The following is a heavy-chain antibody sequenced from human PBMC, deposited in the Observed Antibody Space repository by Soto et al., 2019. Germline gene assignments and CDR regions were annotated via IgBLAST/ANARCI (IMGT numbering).Heavy chain of an antibody. CDR1: GFTFSNSW. Sequence: RRLSCAASGFTFSNSWMHWVRQVSGKGLEWVSRINADGTSTSYADSEKGRFNISRDNAKNTLHLHVNSLRAEDTAVYYCVKVLARPVGVPRFYFDSWGQAAMGTVS. V-gene: IGHV3-74*01. CDR3: VKVLARPVGVPRFYFDS. CDR2: INADGTST. D-gene: IGHD2-2*01. J-gene: IGHJ4*02.